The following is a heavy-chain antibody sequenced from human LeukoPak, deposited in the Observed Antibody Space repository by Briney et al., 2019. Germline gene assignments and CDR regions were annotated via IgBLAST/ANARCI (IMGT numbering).Heavy chain of an antibody. D-gene: IGHD1-1*01. V-gene: IGHV4-38-2*02. Sequence: SETLSLTCSVSGYSVSSGYYWGWIRQPPGKGLEWIGSIYHSGSTYYNQSLKSRVTVSVDTSKNQFSLKLSSVTAADTAVYYCARDRLQLQSWGQGTLVTVSS. CDR1: GYSVSSGYY. CDR2: IYHSGST. J-gene: IGHJ5*02. CDR3: ARDRLQLQS.